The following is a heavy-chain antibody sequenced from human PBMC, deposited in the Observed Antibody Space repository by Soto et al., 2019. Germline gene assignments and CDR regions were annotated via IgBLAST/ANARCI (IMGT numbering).Heavy chain of an antibody. CDR1: GGTFSSYA. J-gene: IGHJ4*02. V-gene: IGHV1-69*12. Sequence: QVQLVQSGAEVKKPGSSVKVSCKASGGTFSSYAISWVRQAPGQGLERRGGIIPIFGTANYVQKFQGRVTITADESTSTAYLELSSLRSEGTAVYYCASGEIEVATIGYWGQGALVTVSS. CDR2: IIPIFGTA. D-gene: IGHD5-12*01. CDR3: ASGEIEVATIGY.